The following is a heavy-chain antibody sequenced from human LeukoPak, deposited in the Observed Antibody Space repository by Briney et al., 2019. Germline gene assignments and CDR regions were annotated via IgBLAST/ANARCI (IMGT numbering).Heavy chain of an antibody. D-gene: IGHD4-17*01. CDR3: ASPASSYGDVKISFPYYYYYYYMDV. J-gene: IGHJ6*03. CDR2: IYYSGST. CDR1: GGSISSSSYY. Sequence: NPSETLSLTCTVSGGSISSSSYYWGWIRQPPGKGLEWIGSIYYSGSTYYNPSLKSRVTISVDTSKNQFSLKLSSVTAADTAVYYCASPASSYGDVKISFPYYYYYYYMDVWGKGTTVTVSS. V-gene: IGHV4-39*01.